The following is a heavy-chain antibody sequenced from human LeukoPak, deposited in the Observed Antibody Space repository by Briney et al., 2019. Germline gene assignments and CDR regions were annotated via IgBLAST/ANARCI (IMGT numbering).Heavy chain of an antibody. D-gene: IGHD3-10*01. CDR3: ARGRRGRMVRPLGWFDP. CDR1: GGSFSGYY. Sequence: SETLSLTCAVYGGSFSGYYWSWIRQPPGKGLEWIGEINHSGSTNYNPSLKSRVTISVDTSKNQFSLKLSFVTAADTAVYYCARGRRGRMVRPLGWFDPWGQGTLVTVSS. J-gene: IGHJ5*02. V-gene: IGHV4-34*01. CDR2: INHSGST.